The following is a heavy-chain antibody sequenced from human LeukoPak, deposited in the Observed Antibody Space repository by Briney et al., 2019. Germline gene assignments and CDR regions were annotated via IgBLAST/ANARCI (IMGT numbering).Heavy chain of an antibody. V-gene: IGHV1-2*02. CDR1: GYTFTGYY. CDR3: ARAFVDIVATID. D-gene: IGHD5-12*01. J-gene: IGHJ4*02. Sequence: ASVKVSCKASGYTFTGYYMHWVRPAPGQGLEWMGWINPNSGGTNYAQKFQGRVTMTRDTSISTAYVELSRLRSDDTAVYYCARAFVDIVATIDWGQGTLVTVSS. CDR2: INPNSGGT.